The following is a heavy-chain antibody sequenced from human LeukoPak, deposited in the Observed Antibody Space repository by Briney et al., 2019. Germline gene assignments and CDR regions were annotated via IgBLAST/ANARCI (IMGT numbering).Heavy chain of an antibody. CDR1: GFTFDDYA. D-gene: IGHD3-16*01. J-gene: IGHJ4*02. CDR2: ISWNSGSI. Sequence: GGSLRLSCAASGFTFDDYAMHWVRQAPGKGLEWVSGISWNSGSIGYADSVKGRFTISRDNAKNSLYLQMNSLRAEDTAVYYCARGIKMFDYWGQGTLVTVSS. CDR3: ARGIKMFDY. V-gene: IGHV3-9*01.